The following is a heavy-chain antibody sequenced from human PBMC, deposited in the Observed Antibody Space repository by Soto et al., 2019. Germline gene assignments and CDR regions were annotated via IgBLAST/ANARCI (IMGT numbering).Heavy chain of an antibody. J-gene: IGHJ4*02. CDR1: GYTFTSYD. Sequence: ASVKVSCKASGYTFTSYDIHWVRQAPGQGLEWMGWINPFDGSRMFAQSFQGRVTMTRDTSTSTVYMEVSSLRSEDTAVYYCSRVDPGETSPFDHWGQGTLVTVSS. CDR3: SRVDPGETSPFDH. V-gene: IGHV1-46*03. D-gene: IGHD3-10*01. CDR2: INPFDGSR.